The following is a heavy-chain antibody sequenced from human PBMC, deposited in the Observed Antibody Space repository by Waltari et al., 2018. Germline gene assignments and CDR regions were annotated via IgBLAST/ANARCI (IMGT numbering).Heavy chain of an antibody. CDR2: IYWNDDK. CDR3: ATSRLAVAWHFFDY. D-gene: IGHD3-3*02. Sequence: QITLKESGPTLVKPTQTLTLTCTFSGLSPSTSRLGVGWIRQHPGKALQWLAVIYWNDDKRYSPSLKNSLTITKDTSKNQVVLTMTHMDPVDTAAYYCATSRLAVAWHFFDYCGQGTLVTVSS. J-gene: IGHJ4*02. CDR1: GLSPSTSRLG. V-gene: IGHV2-5*01.